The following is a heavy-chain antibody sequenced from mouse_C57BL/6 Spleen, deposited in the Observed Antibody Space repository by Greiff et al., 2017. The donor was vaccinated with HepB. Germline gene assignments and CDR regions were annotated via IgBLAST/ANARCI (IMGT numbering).Heavy chain of an antibody. D-gene: IGHD1-1*01. CDR2: IDPSDSET. CDR3: ARALLYYGSSYGYFDV. Sequence: QVQLQQPGAELVRPGSSVKLSCKASGYTFTIYWMHWVKQRPIQGLEWIGNIDPSDSETHYNQKFKDKATLTVDKSSSTAYMQLSSLTSEDSAVYYCARALLYYGSSYGYFDVWGTGTTVTVSS. CDR1: GYTFTIYW. V-gene: IGHV1-52*01. J-gene: IGHJ1*03.